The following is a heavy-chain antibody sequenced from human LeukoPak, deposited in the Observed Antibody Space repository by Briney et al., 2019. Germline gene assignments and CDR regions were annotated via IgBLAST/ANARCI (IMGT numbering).Heavy chain of an antibody. CDR3: ASQGGGSGSQIDY. D-gene: IGHD3-10*01. Sequence: GGSLRLSCAASGFTFSSYSMNWVRQAPGKGLEWVSSISSSSSYIYYADSVKGRFTISRDNAKNSLYLQMNSLRAEVTAVYYCASQGGGSGSQIDYWGQGTLVTVSS. CDR2: ISSSSSYI. V-gene: IGHV3-21*01. CDR1: GFTFSSYS. J-gene: IGHJ4*02.